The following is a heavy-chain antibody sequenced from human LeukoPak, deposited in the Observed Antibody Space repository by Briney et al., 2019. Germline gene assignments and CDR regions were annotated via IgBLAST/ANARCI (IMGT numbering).Heavy chain of an antibody. CDR3: ARGTSTCYYGSGSHFDY. D-gene: IGHD3-10*01. CDR2: IYYSGST. J-gene: IGHJ4*02. Sequence: SETLSLTCTVSGGSISSGDYYWSWIRQPPGKGLEWIGYIYYSGSTYYNPSLKSRVTISVDTSKNQFSLKLSSVTAADTAVYYCARGTSTCYYGSGSHFDYWGQGTLVTVSS. V-gene: IGHV4-30-4*01. CDR1: GGSISSGDYY.